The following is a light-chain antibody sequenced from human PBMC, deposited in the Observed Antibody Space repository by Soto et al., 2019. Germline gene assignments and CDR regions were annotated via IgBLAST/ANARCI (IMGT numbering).Light chain of an antibody. V-gene: IGKV1-9*01. Sequence: DIQLTQSPSFLSASVGDRVTITCRASQAISSYLAWYQQKPGKAPILLIYAASTLQSGVPSRFSGSGSGTEFTLTISSLQPEDFATYYCQQLKSFPITFGQGTRLEIK. CDR2: AAS. J-gene: IGKJ5*01. CDR1: QAISSY. CDR3: QQLKSFPIT.